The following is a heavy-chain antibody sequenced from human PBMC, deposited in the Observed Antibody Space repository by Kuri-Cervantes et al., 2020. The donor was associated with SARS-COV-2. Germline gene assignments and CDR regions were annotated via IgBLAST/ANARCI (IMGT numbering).Heavy chain of an antibody. Sequence: GESLKISCAASGFTFSSYAMSWVRQAPGKGLEWVSAISGSGGSTYYADSVKGRFTISRDNSKNTLYLQMNSLRAEDTAVYYCAKDSIAARPYYFDYWGQGTLVTVSS. CDR3: AKDSIAARPYYFDY. J-gene: IGHJ4*02. D-gene: IGHD6-6*01. CDR2: ISGSGGST. V-gene: IGHV3-23*01. CDR1: GFTFSSYA.